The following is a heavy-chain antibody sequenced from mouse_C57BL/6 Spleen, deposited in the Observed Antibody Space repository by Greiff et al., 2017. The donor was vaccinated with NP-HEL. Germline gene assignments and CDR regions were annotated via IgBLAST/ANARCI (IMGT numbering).Heavy chain of an antibody. Sequence: EVQLQESGPGLVKPSQSLSLTCSVTGYSITSGYYWNWIRQFPGNKLEWMGYISYDGSNNYNPSLKNRISITRDTSKNQFFLKLNSVTTEDTATYYCARRRNYDGYSYYFDYWGQGTTLTVSS. CDR2: ISYDGSN. J-gene: IGHJ2*01. CDR3: ARRRNYDGYSYYFDY. CDR1: GYSITSGYY. V-gene: IGHV3-6*01. D-gene: IGHD2-3*01.